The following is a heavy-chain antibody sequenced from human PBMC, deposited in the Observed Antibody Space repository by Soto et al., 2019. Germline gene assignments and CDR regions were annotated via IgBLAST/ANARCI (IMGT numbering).Heavy chain of an antibody. CDR1: GGTFSSYT. Sequence: QVQLVQSGAEVKKPGSSVKVSCKASGGTFSSYTISWVRQAPGQGLEWMGRIIPIHGIANYAQKFQGRVTITADKSTSTAYMELSSLRSEDTAVYYCARGYYDILTGYYYCGQGTLVTVSS. V-gene: IGHV1-69*02. J-gene: IGHJ4*02. D-gene: IGHD3-9*01. CDR3: ARGYYDILTGYYY. CDR2: IIPIHGIA.